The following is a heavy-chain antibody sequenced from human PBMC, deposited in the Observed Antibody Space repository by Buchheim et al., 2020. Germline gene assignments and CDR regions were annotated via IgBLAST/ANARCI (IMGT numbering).Heavy chain of an antibody. CDR1: GFTFSSYW. CDR2: IKEDGSEG. J-gene: IGHJ6*02. Sequence: EVQLVESGGGLVQPGGSLRLSCAASGFTFSSYWMTWVRQAPGKGLEWVANIKEDGSEGYYVDSVKGRFTISRDNPINSLFLQMSSLRAEDKAVYYCARGTRDYYGMDVWGQGTT. CDR3: ARGTRDYYGMDV. V-gene: IGHV3-7*01.